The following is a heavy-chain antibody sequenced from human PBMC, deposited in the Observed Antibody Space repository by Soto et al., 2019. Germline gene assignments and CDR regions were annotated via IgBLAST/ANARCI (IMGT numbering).Heavy chain of an antibody. CDR2: ISSSGTGI. CDR3: ARAYSDAFDI. Sequence: GGSLRLSCAASGFTSSDYYMTWIRQAPGKGLEWVSYISSSGTGIYYADSVKGRFTISRDNAKKSLYLQMSSLRAEDTAVYYCARAYSDAFDIWGQGTMVTVSS. D-gene: IGHD2-21*01. CDR1: GFTSSDYY. J-gene: IGHJ3*02. V-gene: IGHV3-11*01.